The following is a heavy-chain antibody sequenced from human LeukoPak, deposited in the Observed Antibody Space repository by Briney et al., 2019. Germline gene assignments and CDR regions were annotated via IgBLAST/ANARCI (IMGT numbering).Heavy chain of an antibody. Sequence: ASVKVSCKASGYTFTGYYMHWVRQAPGQGPEWMGWINPNSGGTNYAQKFQGRVTMTRDTSISTAYMELSRLRSDDTAVYYCAVDAGYCSSTSCQVMYYFDYWGQGTLVTVSS. V-gene: IGHV1-2*02. CDR2: INPNSGGT. CDR3: AVDAGYCSSTSCQVMYYFDY. J-gene: IGHJ4*02. CDR1: GYTFTGYY. D-gene: IGHD2-2*01.